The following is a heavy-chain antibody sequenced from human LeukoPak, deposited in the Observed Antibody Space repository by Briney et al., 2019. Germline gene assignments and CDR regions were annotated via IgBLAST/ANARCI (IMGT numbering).Heavy chain of an antibody. V-gene: IGHV1-18*01. CDR1: GYTFTSYG. CDR2: ISAYNGNT. Sequence: ASVKVSCKASGYTFTSYGISWVRQAPGQGLEWMGWISAYNGNTNYAQKLQGRVTMTTDTSTSTAYMELRSLRSDDTAVYYCARDPPRIVVVVAATIYYGMDVWGQGTTVTVSS. CDR3: ARDPPRIVVVVAATIYYGMDV. D-gene: IGHD2-15*01. J-gene: IGHJ6*02.